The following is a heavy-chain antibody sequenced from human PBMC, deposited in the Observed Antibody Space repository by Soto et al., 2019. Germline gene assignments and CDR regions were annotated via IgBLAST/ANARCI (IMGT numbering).Heavy chain of an antibody. V-gene: IGHV4-39*01. Sequence: PSETLSLTCTVAGGSISSSGEYWGWIRQHRGKGLEWIGRIYYSGSTYYNPSVKSRVTISVDTSKNQFSLKLSSVTAADTAVYYCASQRDIAPAGTNWGQGSLVTVFS. D-gene: IGHD6-13*01. CDR3: ASQRDIAPAGTN. J-gene: IGHJ1*01. CDR1: GGSISSSGEY. CDR2: IYYSGST.